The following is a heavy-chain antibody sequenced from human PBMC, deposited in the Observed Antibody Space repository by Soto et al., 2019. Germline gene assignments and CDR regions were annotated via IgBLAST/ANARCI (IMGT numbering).Heavy chain of an antibody. CDR3: ARASVAARPLPLYYYYYGMDV. V-gene: IGHV1-69*06. Sequence: SVKVSCKASGGTFSSYAISWVRQAPGQGLEWMGGIIPIFGTANYAQKFQGRVTITADKSTSTAYMELSSLRSEDTAVYYCARASVAARPLPLYYYYYGMDVWGQGTTVTVSS. J-gene: IGHJ6*02. CDR1: GGTFSSYA. D-gene: IGHD6-6*01. CDR2: IIPIFGTA.